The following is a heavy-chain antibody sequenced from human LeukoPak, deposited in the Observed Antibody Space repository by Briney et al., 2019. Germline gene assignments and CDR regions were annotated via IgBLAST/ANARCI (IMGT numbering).Heavy chain of an antibody. Sequence: ASVKVSCKVSGYTLTELSMHWVRQAPGKGLEWMGGFDPEDGETIYAQKFQGRVTMTEDTSTDTAYMELSSLRSDDTAVYYCARDLVSSMSDAFDIWGQGTMVTVSS. J-gene: IGHJ3*02. D-gene: IGHD2-8*02. CDR3: ARDLVSSMSDAFDI. CDR2: FDPEDGET. CDR1: GYTLTELS. V-gene: IGHV1-24*01.